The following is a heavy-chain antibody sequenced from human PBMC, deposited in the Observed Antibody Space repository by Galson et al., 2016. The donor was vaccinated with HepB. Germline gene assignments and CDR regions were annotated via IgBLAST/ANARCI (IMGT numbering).Heavy chain of an antibody. CDR2: ISSALRPI. V-gene: IGHV3-48*02. CDR1: GFTLSGSG. J-gene: IGHJ3*01. Sequence: SLRLSCAASGFTLSGSGLNWVRQAPGRGPQWISYISSALRPIYYADSVKGRFAISRDNAKNSVVLEMNSLREEDTGVYYCARELVRSAFDLWGQGTMVTVSS. CDR3: ARELVRSAFDL. D-gene: IGHD6-6*01.